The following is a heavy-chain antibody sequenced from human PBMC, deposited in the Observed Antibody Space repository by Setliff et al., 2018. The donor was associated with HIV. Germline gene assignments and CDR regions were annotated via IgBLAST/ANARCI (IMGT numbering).Heavy chain of an antibody. V-gene: IGHV3-48*03. J-gene: IGHJ4*02. CDR3: TRGGLVGAQSHFDY. CDR1: GFTFRSYE. Sequence: GGSLRLSCAASGFTFRSYEFNWVRQAPGKGLEWLSYMSSTGHTIHYADSVKGRFTISRDYAKNSLYLQMDSLRPEDTAIYYCTRGGLVGAQSHFDYWGPGTLVTVSS. CDR2: MSSTGHTI. D-gene: IGHD1-26*01.